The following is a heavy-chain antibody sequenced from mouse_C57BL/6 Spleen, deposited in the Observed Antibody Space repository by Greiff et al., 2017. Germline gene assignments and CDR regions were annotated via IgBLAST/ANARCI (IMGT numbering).Heavy chain of an antibody. D-gene: IGHD3-2*02. CDR3: PRSRTAQASWDFDY. J-gene: IGHJ2*01. CDR1: GYAFSSYW. CDR2: IYPGDGDT. Sequence: QVQLKQSGAELVKPGASVQISCKASGYAFSSYWMNWVKQRPGKGLEWIGQIYPGDGDTNYNGKFKGKATLTADKSSSTAYMPLSSLTSEDSAVYFCPRSRTAQASWDFDYWGQGTTLTVSS. V-gene: IGHV1-80*01.